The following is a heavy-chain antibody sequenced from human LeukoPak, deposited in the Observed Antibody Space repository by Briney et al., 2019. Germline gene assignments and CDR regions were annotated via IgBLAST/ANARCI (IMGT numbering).Heavy chain of an antibody. J-gene: IGHJ6*02. CDR3: ARQGSGSYYNSKAYYYYGMDV. CDR1: GGPISSYY. Sequence: SETLSLTCTVSGGPISSYYWSWIRQPPGKGLEWIGYIYYSGSTNYNPSLKSRVTISVDTSKNQFSLKLSSVTAADTAVYYCARQGSGSYYNSKAYYYYGMDVWGQGTTVTVSS. V-gene: IGHV4-59*08. D-gene: IGHD3-10*01. CDR2: IYYSGST.